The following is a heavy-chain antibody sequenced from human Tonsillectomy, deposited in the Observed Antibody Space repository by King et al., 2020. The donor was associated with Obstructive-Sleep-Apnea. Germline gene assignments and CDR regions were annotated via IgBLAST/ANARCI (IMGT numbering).Heavy chain of an antibody. Sequence: QLVQSGGGLVQPGGSLRLSCAASGITFRDYSMNWVRQAPGKGLEWVSYISGSSRTRYYADSVKGRFSISRDNDKSSLYLQMNSLRVEDTAVYYCARDAIYGSGKYYNDWGQGTLVTVSS. CDR1: GITFRDYS. D-gene: IGHD3-10*01. CDR2: ISGSSRTR. V-gene: IGHV3-48*01. J-gene: IGHJ4*02. CDR3: ARDAIYGSGKYYND.